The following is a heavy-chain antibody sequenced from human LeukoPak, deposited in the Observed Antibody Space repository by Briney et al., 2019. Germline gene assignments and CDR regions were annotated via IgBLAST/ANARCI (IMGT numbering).Heavy chain of an antibody. CDR3: VRDKDWGFDS. CDR1: GFTFTTYS. D-gene: IGHD7-27*01. J-gene: IGHJ4*02. CDR2: MGIGTSTI. Sequence: GGSLRLSCAASGFTFTTYSMNWVRQAPGKGLEWVSHMGIGTSTIGYADSVKGRFTISRDNAKNSVHLQMSNLRVDDSAVSYCVRDKDWGFDSWGQVTLVTVSS. V-gene: IGHV3-48*01.